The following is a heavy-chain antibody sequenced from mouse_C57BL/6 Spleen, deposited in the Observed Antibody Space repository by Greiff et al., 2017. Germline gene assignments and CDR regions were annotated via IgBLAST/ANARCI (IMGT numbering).Heavy chain of an antibody. D-gene: IGHD2-4*01. CDR2: IYPGSGST. CDR1: GYTFTSYW. CDR3: AREGNYDEDWFAY. J-gene: IGHJ3*01. V-gene: IGHV1-55*01. Sequence: QVQLQQPGAELVKPGASVKLSCKASGYTFTSYWITWVKQRPGQGLEWIGDIYPGSGSTNYNEKFKSKATLTVDPSSSTAYMQLSSLTSEDSAVYYCAREGNYDEDWFAYWGQGTLVTVSA.